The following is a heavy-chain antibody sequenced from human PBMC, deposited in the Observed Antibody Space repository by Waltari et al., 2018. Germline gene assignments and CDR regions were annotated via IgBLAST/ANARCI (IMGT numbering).Heavy chain of an antibody. V-gene: IGHV4-39*01. Sequence: QLQLQESGPGLVKPSETLSLTCTVSGGSISSSSYYWGWIRQPPGKGMEWIGSIYYSGSTYYNPSLKSRVTISVDTSKNQFSLKLSSVTAADTAVYYWARHVVGVRAFDIWGQGTMVTVSS. CDR2: IYYSGST. J-gene: IGHJ3*02. CDR3: ARHVVGVRAFDI. CDR1: GGSISSSSYY. D-gene: IGHD3-10*01.